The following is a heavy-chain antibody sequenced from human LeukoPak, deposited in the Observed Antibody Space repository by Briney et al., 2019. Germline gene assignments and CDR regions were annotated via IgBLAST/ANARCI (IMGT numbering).Heavy chain of an antibody. V-gene: IGHV4-30-2*01. Sequence: SQTLSLTCTVSGGSISSGGYYWSWIRQPPGKGLEWIGYIYHSGSTYYNPSLKSRVTISVDRSKNQFSLKLSSVTAADTAVYYCARVNGRDILTGYVNYFDYWGQGTLVTVSS. CDR2: IYHSGST. J-gene: IGHJ4*02. CDR1: GGSISSGGYY. CDR3: ARVNGRDILTGYVNYFDY. D-gene: IGHD3-9*01.